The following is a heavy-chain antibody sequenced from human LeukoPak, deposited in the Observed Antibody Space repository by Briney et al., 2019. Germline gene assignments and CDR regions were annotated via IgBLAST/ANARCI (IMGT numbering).Heavy chain of an antibody. Sequence: GGSLRLSCAASGFLFSVYGMHWVRQAPCKGLEWVAVLAYDGSNIHYADSVKGRFTISRDNSKNTLYLQMNSLRPEDTAVYYCAKDRDCRGGNCYYDAFDIWGQGTMVTVSS. J-gene: IGHJ3*02. CDR3: AKDRDCRGGNCYYDAFDI. CDR1: GFLFSVYG. CDR2: LAYDGSNI. V-gene: IGHV3-30*18. D-gene: IGHD2-15*01.